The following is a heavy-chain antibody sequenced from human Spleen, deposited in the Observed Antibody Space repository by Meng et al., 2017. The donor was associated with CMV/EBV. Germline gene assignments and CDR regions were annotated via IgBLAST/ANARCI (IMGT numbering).Heavy chain of an antibody. D-gene: IGHD3-22*01. Sequence: QVQRQQWGAGLLKPSETLSLTCAVYGGSFSGYYWSWIRQPAGKGLEWIGRIYTSGSTNYNPSLKSRVTMSVDTSKNQFSLKPSSVTAADTAVYYCARSPYDSSGYYSYGLDYWGQGTLVTVSS. CDR3: ARSPYDSSGYYSYGLDY. V-gene: IGHV4-59*10. CDR2: IYTSGST. J-gene: IGHJ4*02. CDR1: GGSFSGYY.